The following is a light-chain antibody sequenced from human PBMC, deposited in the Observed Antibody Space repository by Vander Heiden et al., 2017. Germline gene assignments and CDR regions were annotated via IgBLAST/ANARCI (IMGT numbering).Light chain of an antibody. CDR1: QSVDTY. J-gene: IGKJ4*01. CDR3: QQRRDWPPLT. CDR2: DAS. V-gene: IGKV3-11*01. Sequence: EIVLTQSPATLSLSPGDRATLSCRASQSVDTYLAWYQQKPGQAPRLLIYDASNRATGIAARFSGSRSETDFSLTISSLVPEDFAVYYCQQRRDWPPLTFGGGTRVEMK.